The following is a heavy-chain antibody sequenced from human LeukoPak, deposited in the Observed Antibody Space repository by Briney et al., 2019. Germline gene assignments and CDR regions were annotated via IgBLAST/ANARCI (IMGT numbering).Heavy chain of an antibody. J-gene: IGHJ4*02. Sequence: SETLPLTCAVYGGSFSGYYWSWIRQPPGKGLEWIGEINHSGSTNYNPSLKSRVTISVDTSKNQFSLKLSSVTAADTAVYYCARYYVWGSYRYYLDYWGQGTLVTVSS. V-gene: IGHV4-34*01. CDR2: INHSGST. CDR3: ARYYVWGSYRYYLDY. CDR1: GGSFSGYY. D-gene: IGHD3-16*02.